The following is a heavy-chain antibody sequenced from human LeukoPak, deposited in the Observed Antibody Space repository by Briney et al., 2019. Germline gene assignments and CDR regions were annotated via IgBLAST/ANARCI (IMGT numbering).Heavy chain of an antibody. J-gene: IGHJ4*02. V-gene: IGHV3-23*01. D-gene: IGHD2-8*01. Sequence: PGGSLRLSCAASGFTFSSYAVSWVRQAPGKGLEWVSSISGSGGSTYSADSVKGRFTISRDNSKNSLYLQMNSLRAEGTALSYCAKDRSCTNDICHGDFDYWGQGTLVTVSS. CDR2: ISGSGGST. CDR1: GFTFSSYA. CDR3: AKDRSCTNDICHGDFDY.